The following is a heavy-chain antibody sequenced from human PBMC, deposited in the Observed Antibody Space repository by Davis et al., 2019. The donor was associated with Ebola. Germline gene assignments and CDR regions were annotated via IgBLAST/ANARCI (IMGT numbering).Heavy chain of an antibody. J-gene: IGHJ4*02. D-gene: IGHD4-11*01. CDR1: GFTFSSYS. V-gene: IGHV3-21*01. CDR3: ARLQWDY. CDR2: ISSSSSYI. Sequence: GESLKISCAASGFTFSSYSMNWVRQAPGKGLEWVSSISSSSSYIYYADSVKGRFTISRDNAKNSLYLQMNSLRDEDTAVYYCARLQWDYWGQGTLVTVSS.